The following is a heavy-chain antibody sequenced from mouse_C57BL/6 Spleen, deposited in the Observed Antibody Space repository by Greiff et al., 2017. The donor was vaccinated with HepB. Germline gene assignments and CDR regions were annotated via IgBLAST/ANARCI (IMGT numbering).Heavy chain of an antibody. CDR1: GYAFTNYL. Sequence: QVTLKVSGAELVRPGTSVKVSCKASGYAFTNYLIEWVKQRPGQGLEWIGVINPGSGGTNYNEKFKGKATLTADKSSSTAYMQLCSLTSADSAVYFCARGAITTAAYYAMDYWGQGTSVTVSS. V-gene: IGHV1-54*01. CDR3: ARGAITTAAYYAMDY. J-gene: IGHJ4*01. CDR2: INPGSGGT. D-gene: IGHD2-4*01.